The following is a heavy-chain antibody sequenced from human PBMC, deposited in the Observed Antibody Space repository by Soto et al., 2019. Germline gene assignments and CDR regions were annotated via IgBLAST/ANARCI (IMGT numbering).Heavy chain of an antibody. V-gene: IGHV1-69*13. CDR2: IIPIFGTA. J-gene: IGHJ4*02. CDR1: GGTFSIYA. Sequence: VASVKVSCKASGGTFSIYAISWVRQAPGQGLEWMGGIIPIFGTANYAQKFQGRVTITADESTSTAYMELSSPRSEDTAVYYCARESGLAVAGPYYFDYWGQGTLVTVSS. D-gene: IGHD6-19*01. CDR3: ARESGLAVAGPYYFDY.